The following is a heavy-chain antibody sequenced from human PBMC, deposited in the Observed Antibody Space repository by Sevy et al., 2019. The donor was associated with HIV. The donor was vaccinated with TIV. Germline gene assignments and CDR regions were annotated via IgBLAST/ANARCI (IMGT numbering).Heavy chain of an antibody. CDR2: IKSKTDGGTT. J-gene: IGHJ4*02. Sequence: GGSLRLSCAASGFTFSNAWMSWVRQAPGKGLEWVGRIKSKTDGGTTDYAAPVKGRFTISREDSKNTPYLQMNSLKTDDTAIYYCTTDSKKRALSALLDYGGQGTLVTVSS. D-gene: IGHD6-25*01. CDR3: TTDSKKRALSALLDY. CDR1: GFTFSNAW. V-gene: IGHV3-15*01.